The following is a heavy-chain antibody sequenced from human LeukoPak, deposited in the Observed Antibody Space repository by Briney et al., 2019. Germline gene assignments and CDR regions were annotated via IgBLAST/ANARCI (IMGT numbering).Heavy chain of an antibody. D-gene: IGHD3-16*01. CDR2: INPNSAGT. CDR3: ARDQAPRMITFGGPRRWFDH. CDR1: GYTYTGYY. J-gene: IGHJ5*02. Sequence: ASVKVSFKASGYTYTGYYMHWVRQGPGQGLEWMGLINPNSAGTNYSQNFQGRFTMTRDTSISTAYMVLSRLRSDAPDVYYCARDQAPRMITFGGPRRWFDHWGQGTLVTVSS. V-gene: IGHV1-2*02.